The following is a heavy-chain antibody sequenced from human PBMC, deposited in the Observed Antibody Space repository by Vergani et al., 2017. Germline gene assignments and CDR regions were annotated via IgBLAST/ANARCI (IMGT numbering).Heavy chain of an antibody. V-gene: IGHV4-34*01. CDR3: ARGHKYYDILTGYPWGYAFDI. Sequence: QVQLQQWGAGLLKPSETLSLTCAVYGGSFSRYYWSWIRQPPGKGLVWMREINHSGSTNYNPSLKSRVTISVDRSKNQFSLKLSSVTAAATAVYYCARGHKYYDILTGYPWGYAFDIWREGPLVTV. CDR1: GGSFSRYY. J-gene: IGHJ3*02. CDR2: INHSGST. D-gene: IGHD3-9*01.